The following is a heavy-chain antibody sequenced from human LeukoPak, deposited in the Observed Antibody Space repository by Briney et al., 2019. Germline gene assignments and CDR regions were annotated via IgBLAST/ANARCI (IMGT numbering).Heavy chain of an antibody. Sequence: ASVKVSCKASGYTFTSYDINWVRQATGQGLEWMGWMNPNSGNTGYAQKFQGRVTMTRNTSISTAYMELSSLRSEDTAVYYCARDGNSNYYYYYGMDVWGQGTTVTVSS. CDR3: ARDGNSNYYYYYGMDV. D-gene: IGHD4-11*01. CDR1: GYTFTSYD. J-gene: IGHJ6*02. CDR2: MNPNSGNT. V-gene: IGHV1-8*01.